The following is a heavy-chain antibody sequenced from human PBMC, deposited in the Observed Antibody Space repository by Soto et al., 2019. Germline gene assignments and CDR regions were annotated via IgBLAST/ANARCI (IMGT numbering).Heavy chain of an antibody. CDR2: IYPGDSDT. D-gene: IGHD2-2*01. Sequence: EVQLVQSGAEVKKPGESLKLSCKGSGYSFTSYWIGWVRQMPGKGLEWMGIIYPGDSDTRYSPSFQGQVTISADKSISTAHLQWSSLNASDTAMYYCARLSLRQDIVVVPAAPSMEGFGGLDPWGQGTLVTVSS. V-gene: IGHV5-51*01. J-gene: IGHJ5*02. CDR1: GYSFTSYW. CDR3: ARLSLRQDIVVVPAAPSMEGFGGLDP.